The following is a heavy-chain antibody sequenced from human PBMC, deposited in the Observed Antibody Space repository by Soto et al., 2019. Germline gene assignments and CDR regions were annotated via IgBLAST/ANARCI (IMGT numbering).Heavy chain of an antibody. CDR2: ISAYNGDT. V-gene: IGHV1-18*01. CDR1: GYTFTSYA. D-gene: IGHD4-17*01. J-gene: IGHJ2*01. Sequence: QVQLVQSGAEVKKPAASVKDSCKASGYTFTSYAITWVRQAPGQGLEWMGWISAYNGDTNYAQNLQGRVTMTTDTSTSTAYMELRSLRSDDTAVYYCARAPERTVTTRVSWYFDLWGRGTLVTVSS. CDR3: ARAPERTVTTRVSWYFDL.